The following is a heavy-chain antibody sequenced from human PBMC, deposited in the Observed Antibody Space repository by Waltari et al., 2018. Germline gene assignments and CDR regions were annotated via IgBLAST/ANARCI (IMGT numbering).Heavy chain of an antibody. CDR1: GGSFSGYY. D-gene: IGHD6-13*01. J-gene: IGHJ4*02. CDR3: ARGRQLVRTFDY. Sequence: QVQLQQWGAGLLKPSETLSLTCAVYGGSFSGYYWSWIRQPPGKGLEWIGEINHSGSTNYNPSLKSRVTISVDTSKNQFSLKLSSVTAADTAVYYCARGRQLVRTFDYWGQGTLVTVSS. V-gene: IGHV4-34*01. CDR2: INHSGST.